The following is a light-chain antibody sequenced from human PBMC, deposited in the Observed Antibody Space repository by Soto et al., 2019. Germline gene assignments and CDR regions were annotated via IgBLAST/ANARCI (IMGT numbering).Light chain of an antibody. J-gene: IGKJ4*01. CDR3: EQRSSWPLS. V-gene: IGKV3-11*01. CDR2: DAS. CDR1: QSVSSR. Sequence: EIVLTQSPATLSLTPGERATLSCRASQSVSSRLAWYQQPPGQPPRLLIYDASTRDTGIPATFSGSGSAADLILTIGSLALDDFEVYYCEQRSSWPLSFGGETKVEIK.